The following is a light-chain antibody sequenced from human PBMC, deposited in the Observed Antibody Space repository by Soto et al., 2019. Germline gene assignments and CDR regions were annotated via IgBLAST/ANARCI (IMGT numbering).Light chain of an antibody. CDR1: SSDVGGYNY. J-gene: IGLJ1*01. V-gene: IGLV2-8*01. CDR2: EVS. CDR3: SSYAGSNNYV. Sequence: QSALTQPPSASGSPGQSVTISCTGTSSDVGGYNYVSWYQQHPGKAPKLMIYEVSKRPSGVPDRFSGSKSGNTASQTVSGLQAEDEADYSSSSYAGSNNYVFGTGTKLTVL.